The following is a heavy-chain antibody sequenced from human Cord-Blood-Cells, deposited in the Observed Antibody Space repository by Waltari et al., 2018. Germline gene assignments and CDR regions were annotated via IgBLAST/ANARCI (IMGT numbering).Heavy chain of an antibody. Sequence: EVQLVESGGGLVQPGGSLRLSCAAYGFTVSSHYMSWVRQAPGKGLEWGSVIYSGGSTYYADSVKGRFNISRDNSKNTLYLQMNSLRAEDTAVYYCARGSYYFDYWGQGTLVTVSS. CDR3: ARGSYYFDY. D-gene: IGHD6-6*01. J-gene: IGHJ4*02. CDR2: IYSGGST. V-gene: IGHV3-66*01. CDR1: GFTVSSHY.